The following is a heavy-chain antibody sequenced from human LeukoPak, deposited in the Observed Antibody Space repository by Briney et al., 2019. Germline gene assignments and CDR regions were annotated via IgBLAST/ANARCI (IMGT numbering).Heavy chain of an antibody. CDR2: INNDGSVT. D-gene: IGHD1-26*01. Sequence: PGGSLRLSCAASGFTFSSAWMHWVRQAPGKGPVWVSRINNDGSVTNYADSVKGRFTISRDNAKNTLYLQMDGLRAEDTAVYYCTRVASGTYYFDYWGQGTLVTVSS. J-gene: IGHJ4*02. CDR1: GFTFSSAW. V-gene: IGHV3-74*01. CDR3: TRVASGTYYFDY.